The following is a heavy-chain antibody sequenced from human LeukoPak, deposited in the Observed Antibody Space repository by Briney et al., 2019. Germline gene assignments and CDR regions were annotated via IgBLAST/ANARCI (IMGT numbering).Heavy chain of an antibody. CDR3: AKASWASSADAVL. CDR2: LRGDGET. CDR1: GFTFSSYA. Sequence: GGSLGLSCAASGFTFSSYAMSWVRQAPARGLEWVSSLRGDGETFYADSVKGRFTLSRDESRNTVYLHMNNLRVEDTAVYFCAKASWASSADAVLWGQGTLVTVSS. V-gene: IGHV3-23*01. J-gene: IGHJ4*02. D-gene: IGHD3-16*01.